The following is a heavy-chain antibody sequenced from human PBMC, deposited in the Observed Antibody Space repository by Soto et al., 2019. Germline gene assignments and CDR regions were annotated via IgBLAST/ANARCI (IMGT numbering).Heavy chain of an antibody. J-gene: IGHJ3*02. CDR3: AGGGGVGVAGSAAFDM. D-gene: IGHD3-3*01. CDR2: INPATGAA. CDR1: GYPVTAYY. Sequence: QLHLVQSGAVVKKPGASVTVSCSASGYPVTAYYMHWVRHAPGRGLEWMGGINPATGAAKYTQSFQGRGTITRDTSTSIIFMELSGLTSGDPSIFYWAGGGGVGVAGSAAFDMWGQGTLVTVSS. V-gene: IGHV1-2*02.